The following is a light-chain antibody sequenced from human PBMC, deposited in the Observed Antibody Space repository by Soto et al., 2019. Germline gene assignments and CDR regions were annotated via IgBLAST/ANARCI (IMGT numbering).Light chain of an antibody. CDR2: GNS. V-gene: IGLV1-40*01. Sequence: QSVLTQPPSVSGAPGQRVTISCTGSRSNIGAHYDVHWYQQLPGTDPKLLIYGNSNRPSGVPDRFSGSKSGTSASLAITGLQAEYEADYYCQSYDSSLSGSGVFGGGTKLTVL. CDR1: RSNIGAHYD. J-gene: IGLJ3*02. CDR3: QSYDSSLSGSGV.